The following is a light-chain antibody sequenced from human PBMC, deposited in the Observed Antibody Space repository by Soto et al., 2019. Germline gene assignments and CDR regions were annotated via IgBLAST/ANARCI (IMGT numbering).Light chain of an antibody. CDR2: GAS. CDR1: QSVRSNF. V-gene: IGKV3-20*01. CDR3: QRYDSLRT. J-gene: IGKJ1*01. Sequence: ETALTQSPGTLSLSPGERATLSCRASQSVRSNFLAWYQQKPGQAPRLLIYGASNRATGIPDRFSGSGSGTDFTLTITRLEPEDFAMYYCQRYDSLRTFGQGTKVDIK.